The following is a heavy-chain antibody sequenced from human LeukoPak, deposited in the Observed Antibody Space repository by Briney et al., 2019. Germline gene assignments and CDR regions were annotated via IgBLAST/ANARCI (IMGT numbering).Heavy chain of an antibody. Sequence: SETLSLTCTVSDDSISGHYWSWIRQPPGKGLEWVGYIYSSGSTNYNPSLKSRVAISLDTSKSQFSLKLTSVSAADTAVYYCARADYGDWDYFDYWGQGTLVTVSS. CDR2: IYSSGST. CDR1: DDSISGHY. D-gene: IGHD4-17*01. J-gene: IGHJ4*02. V-gene: IGHV4-59*11. CDR3: ARADYGDWDYFDY.